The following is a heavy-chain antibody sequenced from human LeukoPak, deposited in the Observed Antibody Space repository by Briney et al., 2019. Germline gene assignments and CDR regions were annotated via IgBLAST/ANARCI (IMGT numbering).Heavy chain of an antibody. D-gene: IGHD6-13*01. J-gene: IGHJ5*02. CDR2: IYPGDSDT. CDR1: GYSFSTYW. CDR3: AGAAAGTAIDT. V-gene: IGHV5-51*01. Sequence: GESLKISCKGSGYSFSTYWIAWVRQMPGKGLEWMGIIYPGDSDTRYSPSFQGQFTISADKSISTAYLQWSSLKASDSAIYYCAGAAAGTAIDTWGQGTLVTVSS.